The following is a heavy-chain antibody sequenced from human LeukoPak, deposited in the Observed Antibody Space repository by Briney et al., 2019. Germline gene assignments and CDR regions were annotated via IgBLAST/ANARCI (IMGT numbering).Heavy chain of an antibody. CDR2: ISAYNGNT. CDR3: ARSSSVLLWFGELLADWFDP. J-gene: IGHJ5*02. CDR1: GYTFTSYG. V-gene: IGHV1-18*04. D-gene: IGHD3-10*01. Sequence: ASVKVSCKASGYTFTSYGIGWVRQAPGQGLEWMGWISAYNGNTNYAQKLQGRVTMTTDTSTSTAYMELRSLRSDDTAVYYCARSSSVLLWFGELLADWFDPWGQGTLVTVSS.